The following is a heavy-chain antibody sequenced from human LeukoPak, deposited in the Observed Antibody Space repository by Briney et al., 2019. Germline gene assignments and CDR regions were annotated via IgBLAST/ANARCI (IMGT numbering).Heavy chain of an antibody. CDR2: IYYSGST. CDR3: ARERGRLLNVGLDY. CDR1: GGSISSYY. J-gene: IGHJ4*02. D-gene: IGHD1-26*01. V-gene: IGHV4-59*12. Sequence: SETLSLTCTVSGGSISSYYWSWIRQPPGKGLEWIGYIYYSGSTYYNPSLKSRVTISVDTSKNQFSLKLSSVTAADTAVYYCARERGRLLNVGLDYWGQGTLVTVSS.